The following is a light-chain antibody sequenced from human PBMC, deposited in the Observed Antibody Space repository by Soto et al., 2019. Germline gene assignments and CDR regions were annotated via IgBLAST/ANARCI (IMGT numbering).Light chain of an antibody. CDR2: EVS. CDR1: SSNIGSNT. V-gene: IGLV1-44*01. CDR3: SSYTSISTSCV. Sequence: QSVLTQPPSASGTPGQRVTISCSGSSSNIGSNTVNWYQQLPGTAPKLIIYEVSHRPSGISDRFSGSKSVNTASLTIFGLQADDEADYYCSSYTSISTSCVFGTGTKVTVL. J-gene: IGLJ1*01.